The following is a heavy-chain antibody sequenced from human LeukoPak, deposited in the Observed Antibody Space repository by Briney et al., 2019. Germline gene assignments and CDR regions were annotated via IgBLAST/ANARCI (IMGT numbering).Heavy chain of an antibody. D-gene: IGHD2-15*01. Sequence: SETLSLTCTVSGGSISSSSYYWGWIRQPPGKGLEWIGSIYYSGSTYYNPSLKSRVTISVDTSKNQFSLKLSSVTAADTAVYYCARASVAVPTLFDYWGQGTLVTVSS. CDR2: IYYSGST. CDR1: GGSISSSSYY. J-gene: IGHJ4*02. CDR3: ARASVAVPTLFDY. V-gene: IGHV4-39*01.